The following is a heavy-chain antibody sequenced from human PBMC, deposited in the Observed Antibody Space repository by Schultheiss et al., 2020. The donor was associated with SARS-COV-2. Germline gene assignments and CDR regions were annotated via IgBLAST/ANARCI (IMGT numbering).Heavy chain of an antibody. V-gene: IGHV3-33*01. Sequence: GGSLRLSCAASGFTFSSYGMHWVRQAPGKGLEWVAVIWYDGSNKYYADSVKGRFTISRDNSKNTLYLQMNSLRAEDTAVYYCARHPGQEGELCPYGMDVWGQGTTVTVSS. CDR3: ARHPGQEGELCPYGMDV. CDR2: IWYDGSNK. J-gene: IGHJ6*02. CDR1: GFTFSSYG. D-gene: IGHD3-16*01.